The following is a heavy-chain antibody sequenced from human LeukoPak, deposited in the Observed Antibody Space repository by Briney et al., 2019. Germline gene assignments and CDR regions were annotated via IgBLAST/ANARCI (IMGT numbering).Heavy chain of an antibody. CDR3: ARGPGYSSGWSTGMPKGWFDP. V-gene: IGHV1-8*02. J-gene: IGHJ5*02. CDR2: MNPNSGNT. CDR1: GYTFTSYG. D-gene: IGHD6-19*01. Sequence: GASVKVSCKASGYTFTSYGINWVRQATGQGLEWMGWMNPNSGNTGYAQKFQGRVTMTRNTSINTAYMELSSLRSEDTAVYYCARGPGYSSGWSTGMPKGWFDPWGQGTLVTVSS.